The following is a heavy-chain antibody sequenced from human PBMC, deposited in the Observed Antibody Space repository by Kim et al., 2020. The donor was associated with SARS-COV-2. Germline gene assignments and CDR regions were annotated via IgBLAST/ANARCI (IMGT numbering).Heavy chain of an antibody. CDR3: ARHEARFGELLSISSFDY. Sequence: KSRVTISVDTSKNQFSLKLSSVTAADTAVYYCARHEARFGELLSISSFDYWGQGTLVTVSS. V-gene: IGHV4-39*01. D-gene: IGHD3-10*01. J-gene: IGHJ4*02.